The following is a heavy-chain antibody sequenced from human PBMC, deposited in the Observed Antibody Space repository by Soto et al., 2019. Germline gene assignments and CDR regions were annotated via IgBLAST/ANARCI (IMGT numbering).Heavy chain of an antibody. CDR3: ARDLWVEPELYYYGMDV. CDR1: GDSISSADYY. D-gene: IGHD1-1*01. CDR2: IFYSGTT. J-gene: IGHJ6*02. V-gene: IGHV4-30-4*01. Sequence: LSLTCTVSGDSISSADYYWSWIRQTPGKGLEWIGHIFYSGTTYYNPSLKSRLTISVDTSKDHFSLRLTSVTAADTAVYYCARDLWVEPELYYYGMDVWGQGTTVTVS.